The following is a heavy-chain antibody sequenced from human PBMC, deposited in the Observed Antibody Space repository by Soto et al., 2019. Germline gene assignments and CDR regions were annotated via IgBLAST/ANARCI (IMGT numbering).Heavy chain of an antibody. CDR1: GFTFSSYE. J-gene: IGHJ3*02. D-gene: IGHD6-6*01. Sequence: GGSLRLSCAASGFTFSSYEMNWVRQAPGKGLEWVSYISSSGSTIYYADSVKGRFTISRDNAKNSLYLQMNSLRAEDTAVYYCARRGGMDSSSSRAFDIWGQGTMVTVSS. V-gene: IGHV3-48*03. CDR3: ARRGGMDSSSSRAFDI. CDR2: ISSSGSTI.